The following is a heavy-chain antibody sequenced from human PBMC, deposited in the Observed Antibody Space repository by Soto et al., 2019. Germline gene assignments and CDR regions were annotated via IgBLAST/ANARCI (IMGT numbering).Heavy chain of an antibody. CDR2: ISSSGSYI. J-gene: IGHJ6*02. Sequence: GGSLRLSCAASGFTFSSYSMNWVRQAPGKGLEWVSSISSSGSYIYYADSVKGRFTISRDNAKNSLYLQMNSLRAEDTAVYYCARRGTAAGLTDRYYYYYGMDVWGQGTTVTVSS. CDR1: GFTFSSYS. V-gene: IGHV3-21*01. D-gene: IGHD6-13*01. CDR3: ARRGTAAGLTDRYYYYYGMDV.